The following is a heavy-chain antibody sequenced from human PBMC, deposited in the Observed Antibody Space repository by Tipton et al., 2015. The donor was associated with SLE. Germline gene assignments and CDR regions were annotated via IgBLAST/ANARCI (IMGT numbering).Heavy chain of an antibody. V-gene: IGHV4-4*07. CDR2: IYASGYT. J-gene: IGHJ5*02. Sequence: TLSLTCTVFGDSISSYYWSWIRQPPGKGLEWIGRIYASGYTNYNPSLKSRVTMSVDTSKNQFSLKLSSVTAADTALYYCAGSPFYDFWRNSWGQGTLVSVSS. D-gene: IGHD3-3*01. CDR3: AGSPFYDFWRNS. CDR1: GDSISSYY.